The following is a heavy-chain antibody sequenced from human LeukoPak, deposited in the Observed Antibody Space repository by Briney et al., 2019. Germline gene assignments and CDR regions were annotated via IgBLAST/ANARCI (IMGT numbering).Heavy chain of an antibody. CDR3: ARDGPYYDFWSGYYTGPWFDP. D-gene: IGHD3-3*01. CDR1: GGSISSGGYY. CDR2: IYYSGST. J-gene: IGHJ5*02. V-gene: IGHV4-31*03. Sequence: TSETLSLTCTVSGGSISSGGYYWSWIRQHPGKGLEWIGYIYYSGSTYYNPPLKSRVTISVDTSKNQFSLKLSSVTAADTAVYYCARDGPYYDFWSGYYTGPWFDPWGQGTLVTVSS.